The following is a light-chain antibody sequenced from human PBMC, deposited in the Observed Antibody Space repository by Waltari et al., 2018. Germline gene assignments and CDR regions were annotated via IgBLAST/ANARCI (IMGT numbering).Light chain of an antibody. Sequence: QSALTQPPSASGSPGQSVTISCTGTSSDFGGYNYVSWYQRHPGKAPKLMIYEVNKRPSGVPDRFSGSKSGNTASLTVSGLQAEDEAEYCCSSYAGSNNWVFGGGTKLTVL. CDR1: SSDFGGYNY. CDR2: EVN. CDR3: SSYAGSNNWV. V-gene: IGLV2-8*01. J-gene: IGLJ3*02.